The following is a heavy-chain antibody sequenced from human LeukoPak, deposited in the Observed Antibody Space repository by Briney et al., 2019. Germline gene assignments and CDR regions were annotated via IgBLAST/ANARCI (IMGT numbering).Heavy chain of an antibody. Sequence: SETLSLTCTVSGDSIRRAGYYWTWIRLRPGKGLEWIGYIHNNGNTYYNPSLGSRVTMSLDMSQNQFSLNLISLTADDTAVYFCARGSYFGDNYYKGTDHWGRGTLVIVST. V-gene: IGHV4-31*03. D-gene: IGHD3-10*01. CDR3: ARGSYFGDNYYKGTDH. CDR1: GDSIRRAGYY. J-gene: IGHJ4*02. CDR2: IHNNGNT.